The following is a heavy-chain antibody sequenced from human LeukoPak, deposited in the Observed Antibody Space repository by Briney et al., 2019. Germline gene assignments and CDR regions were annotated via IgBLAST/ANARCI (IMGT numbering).Heavy chain of an antibody. Sequence: PGGSLRLSCAASGFTFSSYGMHWVRQAPGKGLEWVAVISYDGSNKYYADSVKGRFTISRDNSKNTLYLRMNSLRAEDTAVYYCAKESPELRDAFDIWGQGTMVTVSS. CDR2: ISYDGSNK. V-gene: IGHV3-30*18. J-gene: IGHJ3*02. CDR3: AKESPELRDAFDI. CDR1: GFTFSSYG. D-gene: IGHD1-7*01.